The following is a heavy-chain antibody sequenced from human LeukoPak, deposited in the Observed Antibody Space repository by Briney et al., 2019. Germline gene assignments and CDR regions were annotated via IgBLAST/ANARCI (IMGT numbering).Heavy chain of an antibody. J-gene: IGHJ6*03. CDR3: ARDHLVVVPTATGDYYYYYMDV. V-gene: IGHV3-7*01. CDR1: GFTFSIYW. D-gene: IGHD2-2*01. CDR2: IKEDGNEK. Sequence: GGSLRLSCAASGFTFSIYWMSWFRQAPGKGLEWVANIKEDGNEKYYVDSVKGRFTISRDNAKNSLYLQMNSLRAEDMAVYYCARDHLVVVPTATGDYYYYYMDVWGKGTTVTVSS.